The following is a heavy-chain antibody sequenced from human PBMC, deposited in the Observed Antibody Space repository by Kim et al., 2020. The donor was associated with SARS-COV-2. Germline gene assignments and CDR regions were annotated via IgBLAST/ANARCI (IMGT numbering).Heavy chain of an antibody. CDR3: AKERGGSVWPVFDS. V-gene: IGHV3-23*01. Sequence: YADAVHRWFTTSRDISKNTLYLELNSLRAEDTALYYCAKERGGSVWPVFDSWGQGTLVTVSS. D-gene: IGHD3-10*01. J-gene: IGHJ4*02.